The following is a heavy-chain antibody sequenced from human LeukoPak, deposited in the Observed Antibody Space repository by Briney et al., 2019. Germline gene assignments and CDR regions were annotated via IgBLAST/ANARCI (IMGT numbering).Heavy chain of an antibody. CDR2: ISWDGGST. CDR1: GFTFDDYA. CDR3: AKESLGYCSGGSCYSLDY. J-gene: IGHJ4*02. D-gene: IGHD2-15*01. Sequence: GGSLRLSCAASGFTFDDYAMHWVRQAPGKGLEWVSLISWDGGSTYYADSVKGRFTISRDNSKNSLYLQMNSLRAEDTALYYCAKESLGYCSGGSCYSLDYWGQGTLVTVSS. V-gene: IGHV3-43D*03.